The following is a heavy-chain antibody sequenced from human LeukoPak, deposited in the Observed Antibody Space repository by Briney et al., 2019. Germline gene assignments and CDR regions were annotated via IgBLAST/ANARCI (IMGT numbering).Heavy chain of an antibody. V-gene: IGHV3-23*03. CDR3: AKGPAGGSGYYGLDV. CDR1: GFTFSSYW. CDR2: IYSGGST. Sequence: GGSLRLSCAASGFTFSSYWMSWVRQAPGKGLEWVSVIYSGGSTYYADSVKGRFTISRDNSKDTLYLQMNSLRAEDTALYYCAKGPAGGSGYYGLDVWGQGATVTVSS. D-gene: IGHD2-15*01. J-gene: IGHJ6*02.